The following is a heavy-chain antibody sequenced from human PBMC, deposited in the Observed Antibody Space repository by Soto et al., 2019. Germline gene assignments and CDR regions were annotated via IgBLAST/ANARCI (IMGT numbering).Heavy chain of an antibody. CDR1: GFTVSSYD. V-gene: IGHV3-13*01. CDR3: ARGTMVRGTLDPGISGPLDY. D-gene: IGHD3-10*01. Sequence: EVQLVESGGGLVQPGGSLRLACAASGFTVSSYDMHWVRHVTGEGLEWVSTLGAGGDTYFPDSVKGRFTISRENAKNSLYLQMNNLGAGDTAVYYCARGTMVRGTLDPGISGPLDYWGQGTLVAVSS. CDR2: LGAGGDT. J-gene: IGHJ4*02.